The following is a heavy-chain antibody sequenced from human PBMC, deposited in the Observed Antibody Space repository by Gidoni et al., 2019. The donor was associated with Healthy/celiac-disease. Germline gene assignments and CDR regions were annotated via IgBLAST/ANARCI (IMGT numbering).Heavy chain of an antibody. D-gene: IGHD3-10*01. Sequence: QVQLQESGPGLVKPSQTLSLTCPVSGGSISSGGYYWSWGRQHPGKGMEWIGDIYYSGSTYYNPSLKSRVTISVDTSKNQFSLKLSSVTAADTAVYYCARDRRELHGMDVWGQGTTVTVSS. V-gene: IGHV4-31*03. J-gene: IGHJ6*02. CDR2: IYYSGST. CDR3: ARDRRELHGMDV. CDR1: GGSISSGGYY.